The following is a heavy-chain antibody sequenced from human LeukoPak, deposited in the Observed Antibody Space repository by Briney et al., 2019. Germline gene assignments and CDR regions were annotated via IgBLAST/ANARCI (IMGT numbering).Heavy chain of an antibody. V-gene: IGHV3-23*01. CDR2: ISGSGGST. J-gene: IGHJ4*02. D-gene: IGHD1-26*01. CDR3: AKDLEGPVGATTALTY. CDR1: GFTFSNYA. Sequence: GGSLRLSCAASGFTFSNYAMSWVRQAPGKGLEWVSAISGSGGSTYYADSVKGRFTISRDNSKNTLYLQMNSLRAEDTAVYYCAKDLEGPVGATTALTYWGQGTLVTVSS.